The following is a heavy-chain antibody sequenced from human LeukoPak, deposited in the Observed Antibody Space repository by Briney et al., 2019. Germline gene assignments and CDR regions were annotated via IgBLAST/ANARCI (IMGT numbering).Heavy chain of an antibody. CDR3: ARGVGLGYCSSTTCDAFDI. J-gene: IGHJ3*02. CDR2: IKEDGSEK. V-gene: IGHV3-7*01. Sequence: GGSLRLSCAAFGFTFSSYWMTWVRQAPGKGLEWVANIKEDGSEKYYVDSVKGRFTISRDNAKNSLYLQMNSLRAEDTAVYYCARGVGLGYCSSTTCDAFDIWGQGTMVTVSS. CDR1: GFTFSSYW. D-gene: IGHD2-2*01.